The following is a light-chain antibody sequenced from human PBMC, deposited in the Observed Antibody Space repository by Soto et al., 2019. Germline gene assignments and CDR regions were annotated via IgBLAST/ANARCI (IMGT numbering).Light chain of an antibody. Sequence: EIVMTQSPATLSVSPGERATLSCRASQSVSSSLAWYQQKPGQAPRLLIYDASNRATGIPARFSGSGSGTDFTLTISSLEPEDFAVYYCQQRTKWCTFGQGTKVDIK. J-gene: IGKJ1*01. CDR1: QSVSSS. CDR3: QQRTKWCT. V-gene: IGKV3-11*01. CDR2: DAS.